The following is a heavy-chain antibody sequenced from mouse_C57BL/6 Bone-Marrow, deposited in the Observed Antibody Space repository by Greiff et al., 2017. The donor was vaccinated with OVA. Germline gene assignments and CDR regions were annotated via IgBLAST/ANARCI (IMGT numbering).Heavy chain of an antibody. V-gene: IGHV1-85*01. CDR1: GYTFTSYD. J-gene: IGHJ1*03. Sequence: VQGVESGPELVKPGASVKLSCKASGYTFTSYDINWVKQRPGQGLEWIGWIYPRDGSTKYNEKFKGKATLTVDTSSSTAYMELHSLTSEDSAVYFCARLRDYYGSSYDWYFDVWGTGTTVTVSS. D-gene: IGHD1-1*01. CDR2: IYPRDGST. CDR3: ARLRDYYGSSYDWYFDV.